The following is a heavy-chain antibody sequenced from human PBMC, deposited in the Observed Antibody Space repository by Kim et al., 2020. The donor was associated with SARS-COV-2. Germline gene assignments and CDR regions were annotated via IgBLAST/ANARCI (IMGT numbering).Heavy chain of an antibody. Sequence: GGSLRLSCAASGFTFSNAWMSWVRQAPGKGLEWVGRIKSKTDGGTTDYAAPVKGRFTISRDDSKNTLYLQMNSLKTEDTAVYYCTTGHIWAAGHSSSWYYYYYGMDVWGQGTTVTVSS. CDR1: GFTFSNAW. CDR2: IKSKTDGGTT. D-gene: IGHD6-13*01. J-gene: IGHJ6*02. V-gene: IGHV3-15*01. CDR3: TTGHIWAAGHSSSWYYYYYGMDV.